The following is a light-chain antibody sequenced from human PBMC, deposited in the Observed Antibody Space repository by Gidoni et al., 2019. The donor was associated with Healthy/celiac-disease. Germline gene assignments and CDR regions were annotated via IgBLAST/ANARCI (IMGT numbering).Light chain of an antibody. CDR1: QGISSY. J-gene: IGKJ2*01. Sequence: ALRMTQSPSSFSASTGDRVTITCRASQGISSYLAWYQQKPGKAPKLLSYAASTWQSGGPSRFSGSGSGTDFTLTSSCLQSEDFATYYCQQYYSYPYTVGQGTKLEIK. CDR3: QQYYSYPYT. V-gene: IGKV1-8*01. CDR2: AAS.